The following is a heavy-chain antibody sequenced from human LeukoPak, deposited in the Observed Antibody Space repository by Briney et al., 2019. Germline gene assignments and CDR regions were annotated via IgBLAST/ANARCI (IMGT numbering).Heavy chain of an antibody. CDR1: GGSISRSNYY. Sequence: PSETLSLTCTVSGGSISRSNYYWGWIRQPPGKGLGWIGSIHYSGSTYYNPSLKSLKSRVTISVDMSKNQFSLKLSSVTAADTAVYYCARWDTVMVHDAFDIWGQGTMVTVSS. D-gene: IGHD5-18*01. CDR2: IHYSGST. J-gene: IGHJ3*02. V-gene: IGHV4-39*01. CDR3: ARWDTVMVHDAFDI.